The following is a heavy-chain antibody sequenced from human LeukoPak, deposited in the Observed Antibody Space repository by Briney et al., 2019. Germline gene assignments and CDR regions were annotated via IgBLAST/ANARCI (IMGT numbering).Heavy chain of an antibody. D-gene: IGHD3-10*01. Sequence: SGPTLVKPTQTLTLTCTFSGFSLSTSGVGVGWIRQPPGKALEWLALIYWNDDKRYSPSLKSRLTITKDTSKNQVVLTMTNMDPVDTATYYCAHTESLWFGRGVPDYWGQGTLVTVSS. CDR2: IYWNDDK. CDR1: GFSLSTSGVG. J-gene: IGHJ4*02. V-gene: IGHV2-5*01. CDR3: AHTESLWFGRGVPDY.